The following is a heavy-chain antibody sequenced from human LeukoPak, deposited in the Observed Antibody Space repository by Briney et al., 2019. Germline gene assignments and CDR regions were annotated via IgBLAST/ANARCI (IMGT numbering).Heavy chain of an antibody. CDR3: ARQMDYSSSWVNP. CDR2: IYPGDSDT. Sequence: GESLQISCKASGYSFASYWIGWVRQMPGKGLEWMGIIYPGDSDTRYSPSFQGQVTISADKSISTAYLQWSSLKASDTAMYYCARQMDYSSSWVNPWGQGTLVTVSS. CDR1: GYSFASYW. J-gene: IGHJ5*02. V-gene: IGHV5-51*01. D-gene: IGHD6-13*01.